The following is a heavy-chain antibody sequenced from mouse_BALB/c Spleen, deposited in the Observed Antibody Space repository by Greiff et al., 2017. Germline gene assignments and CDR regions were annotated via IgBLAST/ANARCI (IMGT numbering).Heavy chain of an antibody. CDR3: ARGWDDAMDY. CDR1: GFTFSSFG. D-gene: IGHD4-1*01. J-gene: IGHJ4*01. Sequence: EVKLVESGGGLVQPGGSRKLSCAASGFTFSSFGMHWVRQAPEKGLEWVAYISSGSSTIYYEDTVKGRFTLSRDNPKNTLFLQMTSLRSEDTAMYYCARGWDDAMDYWGQGTSVTVSA. CDR2: ISSGSSTI. V-gene: IGHV5-17*02.